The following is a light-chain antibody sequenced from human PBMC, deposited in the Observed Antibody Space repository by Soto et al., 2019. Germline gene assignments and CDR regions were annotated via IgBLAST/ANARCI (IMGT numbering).Light chain of an antibody. V-gene: IGKV3-20*01. Sequence: EIVLTQSPGPLSLSPGERATLSCRASQSVSSGYLAWYQQKPGQAPRLLIYDASNRATGIPARFSGSGSGTDFTLTISRLDPEDFAVYYCQQFCSSVPFSQVTRLEIK. CDR2: DAS. J-gene: IGKJ5*01. CDR3: QQFCSSVP. CDR1: QSVSSGY.